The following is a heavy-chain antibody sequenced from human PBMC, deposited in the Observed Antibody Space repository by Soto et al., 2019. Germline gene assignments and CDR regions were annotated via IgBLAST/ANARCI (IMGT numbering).Heavy chain of an antibody. D-gene: IGHD3-22*01. CDR1: GFTFSSYS. V-gene: IGHV3-21*01. Sequence: PWGSLRLSCAASGFTFSSYSMNWVRQAPGKGLEWVSSISSSSSYIYYADSVKGRFTISRDNAKNSLYLQMNSLRAEDTAVYYCARGYYYDSSGPLGDAFDIWGQGTMVTVSS. CDR3: ARGYYYDSSGPLGDAFDI. J-gene: IGHJ3*02. CDR2: ISSSSSYI.